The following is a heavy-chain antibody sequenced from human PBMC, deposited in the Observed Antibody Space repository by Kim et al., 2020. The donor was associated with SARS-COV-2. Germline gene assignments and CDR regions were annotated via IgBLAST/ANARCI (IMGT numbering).Heavy chain of an antibody. D-gene: IGHD3-22*01. CDR1: GFTFSSYE. V-gene: IGHV3-48*03. CDR2: ISSSGNTI. CDR3: ARGYYDSSGYYYGGAFDI. Sequence: GGSLRLSCAASGFTFSSYEMNWVRQAPGKGLEWVSYISSSGNTIYYADSVKGRFTISRDNAKNSLYLQMNSLRAEDTAVYYCARGYYDSSGYYYGGAFDIWGQGTMVTVSS. J-gene: IGHJ3*02.